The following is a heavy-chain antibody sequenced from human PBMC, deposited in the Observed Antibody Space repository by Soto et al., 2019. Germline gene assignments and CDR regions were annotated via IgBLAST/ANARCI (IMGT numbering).Heavy chain of an antibody. CDR3: AREDHYDILTGYYYPDGMDV. V-gene: IGHV1-3*01. CDR1: GYTFTSYA. CDR2: INAGNGNT. J-gene: IGHJ6*02. Sequence: GASVKVSCKASGYTFTSYAMHWVRQAPGQRLEWMGWINAGNGNTKYSQKFQGRVTITRDTSASTAYMELSSLRSEDTAVYYCAREDHYDILTGYYYPDGMDVWGQGTTVTVSS. D-gene: IGHD3-9*01.